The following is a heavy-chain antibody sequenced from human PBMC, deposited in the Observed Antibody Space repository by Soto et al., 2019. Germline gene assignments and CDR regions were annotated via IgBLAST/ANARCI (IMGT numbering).Heavy chain of an antibody. CDR1: GFTFSSYG. CDR3: AKDRYSGYEEIDY. V-gene: IGHV3-30*18. D-gene: IGHD5-12*01. CDR2: ISYDGSNK. J-gene: IGHJ4*02. Sequence: QVQLVESGGGVVQPGRSLRLSCAASGFTFSSYGMHWVRQAPGKGLEWVAVISYDGSNKYYADSVKGRFTISRDNSKNTLYLQMNSLRSEDTAVYYCAKDRYSGYEEIDYWGQGTLVTVSS.